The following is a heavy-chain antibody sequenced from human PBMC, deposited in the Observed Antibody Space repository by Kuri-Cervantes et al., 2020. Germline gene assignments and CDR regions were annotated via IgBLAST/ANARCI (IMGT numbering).Heavy chain of an antibody. CDR1: EFTFSNFV. J-gene: IGHJ3*02. Sequence: GESLKISCAASEFTFSNFVMSWVCQAPGKGLEWVSTIIGSGAGTFYADSVKGRFTISRDNAKNSLYLQMNSLRAEDTAVYFCARDIGHLAFDIWGRGTMVTVSS. V-gene: IGHV3-23*01. D-gene: IGHD3/OR15-3a*01. CDR2: IIGSGAGT. CDR3: ARDIGHLAFDI.